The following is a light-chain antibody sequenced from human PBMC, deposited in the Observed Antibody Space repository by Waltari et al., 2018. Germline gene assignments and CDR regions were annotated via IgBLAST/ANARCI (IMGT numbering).Light chain of an antibody. J-gene: IGKJ2*01. CDR2: AAS. Sequence: DIQMTQSPSSLSASLGDRVTITCRASQSISNYLNWFQHKPGQAPKLLIYAASSLQSGVPSRFRGSGSGTDFTLTITSLQPEDFATYYCHQTFSHPRPSFGQGTKVDI. V-gene: IGKV1-39*01. CDR3: HQTFSHPRPS. CDR1: QSISNY.